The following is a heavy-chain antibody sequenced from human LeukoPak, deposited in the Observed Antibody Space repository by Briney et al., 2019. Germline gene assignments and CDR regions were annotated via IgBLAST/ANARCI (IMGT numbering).Heavy chain of an antibody. CDR2: ISGSGGTT. V-gene: IGHV3-23*01. Sequence: GGSLRLSCAASEFIFTNYGMSWVRQGPGKGLEWVSSISGSGGTTYYADSVKGRFIISRDNSKNTLSLQMNNLRAEDTAVYYCASTTGYWGQGTLVTVSS. J-gene: IGHJ4*02. CDR1: EFIFTNYG. D-gene: IGHD2/OR15-2a*01. CDR3: ASTTGY.